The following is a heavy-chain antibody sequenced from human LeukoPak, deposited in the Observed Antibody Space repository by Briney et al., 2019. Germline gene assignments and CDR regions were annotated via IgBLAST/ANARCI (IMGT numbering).Heavy chain of an antibody. D-gene: IGHD6-6*01. CDR3: ARGRDSSSSYPGY. CDR2: IKQDGSEK. Sequence: PGGSLRLSCAASGFTFSNYWMSWVRQAPGKGLEWVANIKQDGSEKYYVDSVKGRITISRDNAKNSLYLQMNSLRAEDTAVYYCARGRDSSSSYPGYWGQGTLVTVSS. CDR1: GFTFSNYW. J-gene: IGHJ4*02. V-gene: IGHV3-7*04.